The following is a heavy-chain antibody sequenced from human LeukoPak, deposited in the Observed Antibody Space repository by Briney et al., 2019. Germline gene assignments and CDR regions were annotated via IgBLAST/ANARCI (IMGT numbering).Heavy chain of an antibody. V-gene: IGHV3-23*01. CDR3: ADAYYYGSGEFDY. J-gene: IGHJ4*02. CDR2: ISGSGGST. Sequence: GGSLRLSCAASGFTFSSYAMSWVRQAPGKGLEWVSAISGSGGSTYYADSVKGRFTISRDNSKNTLYLQMNGLRAEDTAVYYCADAYYYGSGEFDYWGQGTLVTVSS. D-gene: IGHD3-10*01. CDR1: GFTFSSYA.